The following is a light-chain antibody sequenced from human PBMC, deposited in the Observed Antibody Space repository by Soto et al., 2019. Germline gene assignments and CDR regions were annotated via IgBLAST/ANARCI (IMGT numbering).Light chain of an antibody. CDR3: QQYNSYSPYS. V-gene: IGKV1-5*01. CDR1: QSISSW. Sequence: DIQMTQSPSTLSASVGDRVTITCRSSQSISSWLAWYQQKPGKAPNLLIYDASSLESGVPSRFSGSGSGTEFTHTISSLQPDDFATYYCQQYNSYSPYSFGQGTKLEIK. J-gene: IGKJ2*01. CDR2: DAS.